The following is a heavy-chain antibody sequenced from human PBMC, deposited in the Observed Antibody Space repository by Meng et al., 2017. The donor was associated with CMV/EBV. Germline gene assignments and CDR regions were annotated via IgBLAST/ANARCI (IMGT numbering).Heavy chain of an antibody. Sequence: LSLSCAASGFTFSSYAMSWVRQAPGKGLEWVSVIYSGGSSTYYADSVKGRFTISRDNSKNTLYLQMNSLRAEDTAVYYCAKDRGPFDPWGQGTLVTVSS. V-gene: IGHV3-23*03. CDR3: AKDRGPFDP. CDR2: IYSGGSST. D-gene: IGHD3/OR15-3a*01. J-gene: IGHJ5*02. CDR1: GFTFSSYA.